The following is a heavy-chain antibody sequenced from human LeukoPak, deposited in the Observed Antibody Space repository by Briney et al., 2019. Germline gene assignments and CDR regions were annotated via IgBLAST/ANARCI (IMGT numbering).Heavy chain of an antibody. D-gene: IGHD2-2*01. Sequence: PSQTLSLTCTVSGGSISSGTYYWTWIRQPPGKGLEWMGYIYHSGSTYYNPSLKSRVTISMDRSKNQFSLNLTSVTAADTAVYYCARDRWGIVPAASDYWGQGTLVTVSS. CDR2: IYHSGST. J-gene: IGHJ4*02. CDR1: GGSISSGTYY. V-gene: IGHV4-30-2*01. CDR3: ARDRWGIVPAASDY.